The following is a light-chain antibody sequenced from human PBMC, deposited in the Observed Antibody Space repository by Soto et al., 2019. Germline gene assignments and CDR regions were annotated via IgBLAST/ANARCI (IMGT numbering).Light chain of an antibody. Sequence: EIVLTQSPATLSLSPGERATLSCRASQSVSSYLAWYQQKPGQAPRLLIYDASNRATGIPARFSGSGSGTDFTLTISSLEPEDFAIYYCQQRRNWPPVTFGGGTNVEIK. J-gene: IGKJ4*01. V-gene: IGKV3-11*01. CDR3: QQRRNWPPVT. CDR2: DAS. CDR1: QSVSSY.